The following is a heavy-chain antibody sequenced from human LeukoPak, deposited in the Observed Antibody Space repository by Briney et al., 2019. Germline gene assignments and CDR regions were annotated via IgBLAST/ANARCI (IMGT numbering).Heavy chain of an antibody. Sequence: GGSLRLSCAASGFTFSSYAMSWVRQAPGGVLEWVSAISGSGGSTYYADSVKGRFTISRDNSKNTLYLQMNSLRAEDTAVYYCAKDGYYGSGSFDYWGQGTLVTVSS. CDR2: ISGSGGST. V-gene: IGHV3-23*01. CDR1: GFTFSSYA. CDR3: AKDGYYGSGSFDY. J-gene: IGHJ4*02. D-gene: IGHD3-10*01.